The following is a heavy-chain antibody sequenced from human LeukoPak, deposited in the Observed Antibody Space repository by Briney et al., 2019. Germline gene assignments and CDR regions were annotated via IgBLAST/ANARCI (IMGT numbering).Heavy chain of an antibody. D-gene: IGHD1-14*01. CDR2: IYNSWTT. J-gene: IGHJ4*02. CDR1: GDSVSSGSNY. V-gene: IGHV4-61*02. Sequence: SETLSLTCTVSGDSVSSGSNYWSWIRQPAGKGLEWIGRIYNSWTTNYNPSLKSRVTISVDTSKNQFSLKLSSVTAADTAVYYCARITASLCHDYWGQGTLVTVSS. CDR3: ARITASLCHDY.